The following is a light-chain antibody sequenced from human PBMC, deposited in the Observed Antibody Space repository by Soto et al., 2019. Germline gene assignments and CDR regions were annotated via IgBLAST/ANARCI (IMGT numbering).Light chain of an antibody. J-gene: IGLJ7*01. CDR2: NYN. CDR1: SSNIGSNT. V-gene: IGLV1-44*01. Sequence: QSVLTQPPSASGTTGQRVTISCSGRSSNIGSNTVTWYQQLPGTAPKLLIYNYNHRPSGVPDRFSVSQSGTSASLAISGLQSEDEAHYYCAAWDDSLNGHVVFGGGTQLTVL. CDR3: AAWDDSLNGHVV.